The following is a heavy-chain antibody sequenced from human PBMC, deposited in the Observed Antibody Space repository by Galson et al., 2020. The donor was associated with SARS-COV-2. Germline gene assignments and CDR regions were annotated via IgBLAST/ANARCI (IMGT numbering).Heavy chain of an antibody. V-gene: IGHV2-70*11. Sequence: ESGPTLVKPTQTLTLTCTFSGFSLSTSGMCVSWIRQPPGKALEWLARIDWDDDKYYSTSLKTRLTISKDTSKNQVVLTMTNMDPVDTATYYCARISLGYYGSGSSYYFDYWGQGTLVTVSS. CDR3: ARISLGYYGSGSSYYFDY. J-gene: IGHJ4*02. D-gene: IGHD3-10*01. CDR2: IDWDDDK. CDR1: GFSLSTSGMC.